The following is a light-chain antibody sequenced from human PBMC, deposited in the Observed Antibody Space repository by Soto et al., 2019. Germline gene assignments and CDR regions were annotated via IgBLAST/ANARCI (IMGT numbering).Light chain of an antibody. Sequence: QSALTQPASVSGSPGQSITISCTGTRSDVGGYNYVSWYQQHPGKAPKLMIYDVSNRPSGVSNRFSGSKSGNTASLTISGLQAEDEADYYCSSYTSSSTPVVCGGGTKVTVL. CDR2: DVS. CDR3: SSYTSSSTPVV. V-gene: IGLV2-14*01. J-gene: IGLJ2*01. CDR1: RSDVGGYNY.